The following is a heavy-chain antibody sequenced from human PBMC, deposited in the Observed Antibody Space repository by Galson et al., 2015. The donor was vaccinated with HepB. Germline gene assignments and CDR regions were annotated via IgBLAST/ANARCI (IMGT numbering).Heavy chain of an antibody. V-gene: IGHV7-4-1*02. CDR2: INTNTGNP. CDR3: ARDGVATLLGWSRFDY. J-gene: IGHJ4*02. CDR1: GYTFTSYA. D-gene: IGHD5-12*01. Sequence: SVKVSCKASGYTFTSYAMNWVRQAPGQGLEWMGWINTNTGNPTYAQGFTGRFVFSLDTSVSTAYLQISSLKAEDTAVYYCARDGVATLLGWSRFDYWGQGTLVTVSS.